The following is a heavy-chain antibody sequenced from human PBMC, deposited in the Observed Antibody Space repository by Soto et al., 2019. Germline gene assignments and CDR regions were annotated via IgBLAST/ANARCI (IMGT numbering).Heavy chain of an antibody. CDR1: GYTITSYG. CDR3: ARVVSGSGGYYGYDDAFDI. V-gene: IGHV1-18*04. D-gene: IGHD3-10*01. Sequence: ASVTVSCKASGYTITSYGISWVRQAPGQGLEWMGWISAYNGNTNYAQKLQGRVTMTTDTSTGTAYMELRSLRSDDTAVYYCARVVSGSGGYYGYDDAFDIWGQGTMVTVSS. J-gene: IGHJ3*02. CDR2: ISAYNGNT.